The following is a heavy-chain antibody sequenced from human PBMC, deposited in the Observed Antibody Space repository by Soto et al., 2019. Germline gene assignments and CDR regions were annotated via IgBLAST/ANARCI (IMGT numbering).Heavy chain of an antibody. Sequence: EVQLLESGGTLVQPGGSLRLSCVASGFTFSTHTMNWVRQAPGTGLEWVSRLTADSDDTSYADSIKGRFTISRDNSKNTLYLQMNSLRAEDTAIYYCAKGLDRASLDFWGQGALVTVSS. J-gene: IGHJ4*02. CDR3: AKGLDRASLDF. CDR2: LTADSDDT. CDR1: GFTFSTHT. V-gene: IGHV3-23*01. D-gene: IGHD1-1*01.